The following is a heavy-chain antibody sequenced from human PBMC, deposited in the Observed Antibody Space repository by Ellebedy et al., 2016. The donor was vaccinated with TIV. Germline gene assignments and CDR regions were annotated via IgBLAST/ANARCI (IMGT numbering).Heavy chain of an antibody. D-gene: IGHD3-3*01. CDR1: VFTFSSYS. Sequence: GESLKISCAASVFTFSSYSMNWVRQAPGKGLEWVSYISSSSSTIYYADSVKGRFTISRDNAKNSLYLQMNSLRAEDTAVYYCARGEGGFWSGYPERFDPWGQGTLVTVSS. CDR3: ARGEGGFWSGYPERFDP. J-gene: IGHJ5*02. CDR2: ISSSSSTI. V-gene: IGHV3-48*01.